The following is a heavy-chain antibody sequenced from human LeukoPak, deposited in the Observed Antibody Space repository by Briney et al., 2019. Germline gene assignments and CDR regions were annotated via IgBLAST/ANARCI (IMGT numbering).Heavy chain of an antibody. V-gene: IGHV4-4*09. CDR1: GGSISSYY. J-gene: IGHJ4*02. CDR2: IYTSGST. CDR3: ARHGVANYYFDS. Sequence: SETLSLTCNVSGGSISSYYWSWIRQPPGKGLEWIGYIYTSGSTSYNPSLKSRVTTSVDTSKNQFALKLISVTAADTAVYYCARHGVANYYFDSWGQGTLVTVSS. D-gene: IGHD3-3*01.